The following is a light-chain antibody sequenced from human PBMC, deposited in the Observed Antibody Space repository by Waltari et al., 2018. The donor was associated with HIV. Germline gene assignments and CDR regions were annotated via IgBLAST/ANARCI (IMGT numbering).Light chain of an antibody. CDR1: SSDIGLYNF. CDR2: GVR. CDR3: FSYAGNNYLL. Sequence: QSALTQPPSASGPPGQSVTIPCAEPSSDIGLYNFASWYQTPPRKAPKRMISGVRRRPSGVPDRFSGSKSGNTASLTVSGLQAEDKAAYYCFSYAGNNYLLFGGGTKLTVL. J-gene: IGLJ2*01. V-gene: IGLV2-8*01.